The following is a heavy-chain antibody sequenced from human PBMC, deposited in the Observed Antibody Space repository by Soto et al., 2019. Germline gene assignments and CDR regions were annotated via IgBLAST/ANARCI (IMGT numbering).Heavy chain of an antibody. CDR1: GFTFNNYA. J-gene: IGHJ6*02. V-gene: IGHV3-23*01. Sequence: GGSLRLSCAASGFTFNNYAMSWVRQAPGKGLEWVSAISGSGGGTFYADSVKGRITVSRDNSKNTLYLQMNSLRAEDTAVYYCATDYFGMDVWGQGTTVTVSS. CDR3: ATDYFGMDV. CDR2: ISGSGGGT.